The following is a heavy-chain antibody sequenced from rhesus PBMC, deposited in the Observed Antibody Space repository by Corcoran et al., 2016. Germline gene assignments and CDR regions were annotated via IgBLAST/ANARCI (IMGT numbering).Heavy chain of an antibody. CDR3: TREGTLRGNRFDV. CDR1: GYSFTTYY. V-gene: IGHV1-180*01. D-gene: IGHD2-33*01. J-gene: IGHJ5-1*01. CDR2: ISPYSVYS. Sequence: QVQLVQSGAEIKQPGASVKLSCKASGYSFTTYYIHWVRQAPGQGLEWIGLISPYSVYSDYAQIPQDRVTITTDTSTNTGYLELSSLRSEDTAVYYCTREGTLRGNRFDVWGPGVLVTVSS.